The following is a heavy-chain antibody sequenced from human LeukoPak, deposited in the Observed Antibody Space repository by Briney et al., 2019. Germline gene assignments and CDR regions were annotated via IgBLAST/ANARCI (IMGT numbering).Heavy chain of an antibody. D-gene: IGHD1-26*01. Sequence: RASETLSLTCTVSGGSISSSSYYWGWIRQPPGKGLEWIGSIYYSGSTYYNPSLKSRVTISVDTSKNQFSLKLSSVTAADTAVYYCARLDEWELLIDYWGQGTLVTVSS. CDR1: GGSISSSSYY. CDR2: IYYSGST. V-gene: IGHV4-39*01. CDR3: ARLDEWELLIDY. J-gene: IGHJ4*02.